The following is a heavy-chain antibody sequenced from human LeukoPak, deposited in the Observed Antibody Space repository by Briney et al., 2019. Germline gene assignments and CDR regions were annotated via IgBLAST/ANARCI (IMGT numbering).Heavy chain of an antibody. CDR2: IYHSGST. CDR1: GGSISSGGYS. Sequence: SQTLSLTCAVSGGSISSGGYSWSWIRQSPGKGLEWIGYIYHSGSTYYNPSLKSRVTISVDRSKNQFSLKLSSVTAADTAVYFCAREVVVPAAMSFRYYYYGMDVWGKGTTVTGSS. J-gene: IGHJ6*04. CDR3: AREVVVPAAMSFRYYYYGMDV. D-gene: IGHD2-2*01. V-gene: IGHV4-30-2*06.